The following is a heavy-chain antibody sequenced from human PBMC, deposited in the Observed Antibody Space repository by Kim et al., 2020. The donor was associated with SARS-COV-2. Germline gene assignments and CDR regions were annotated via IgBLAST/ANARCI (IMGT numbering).Heavy chain of an antibody. CDR2: T. Sequence: TNYNPSLKSQVTISVDTSKNQFALKLSSVTAADTAVYYCARGDSSGQVDYWGQGTLVTVSS. CDR3: ARGDSSGQVDY. V-gene: IGHV4-34*01. J-gene: IGHJ4*02. D-gene: IGHD6-19*01.